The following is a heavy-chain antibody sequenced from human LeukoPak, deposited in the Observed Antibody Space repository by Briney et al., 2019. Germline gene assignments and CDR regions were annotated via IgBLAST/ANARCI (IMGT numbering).Heavy chain of an antibody. D-gene: IGHD3-22*01. CDR3: ARDHSGYLTYYFDY. CDR1: GFTVSSNY. J-gene: IGHJ4*02. Sequence: GGSLRLSCAASGFTVSSNYMSWVRQAPGKGLEWVSVIYSGGSIYYADSVKGRFTISRDNSKNTLYLQMNSLRAEDTAVYYCARDHSGYLTYYFDYWGQGTLVTVSS. V-gene: IGHV3-53*01. CDR2: IYSGGSI.